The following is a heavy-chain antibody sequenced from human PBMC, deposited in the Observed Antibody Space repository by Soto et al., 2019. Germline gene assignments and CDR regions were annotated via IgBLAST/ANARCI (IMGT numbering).Heavy chain of an antibody. J-gene: IGHJ4*02. Sequence: QVQLVQSGAEVKKPGSSVKVSCKASGGTFSNYTLNWVRQAPGQGLEWMGRIIPLLDIANYAQKFQGRVTITADKSTSTAYMELNSLRSEDTAVYYCARGCDVLGIDYWGQGTLVTVYS. CDR2: IIPLLDIA. V-gene: IGHV1-69*02. D-gene: IGHD1-26*01. CDR1: GGTFSNYT. CDR3: ARGCDVLGIDY.